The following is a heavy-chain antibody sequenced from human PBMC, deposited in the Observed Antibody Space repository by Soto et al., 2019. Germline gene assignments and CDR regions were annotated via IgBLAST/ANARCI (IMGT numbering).Heavy chain of an antibody. Sequence: EVQLLESGGGLVQPGGSLRLSCAASGFTFFSSAMSWVRQAPGKGLVLVSTTTTSGAGTYYADSVKGRFTLSRDNSKKTVYLQTNSLRVEDTAVYYCAKLTTSWGQGTLVTVSS. CDR2: TTTSGAGT. CDR1: GFTFFSSA. V-gene: IGHV3-23*01. CDR3: AKLTTS. J-gene: IGHJ5*02.